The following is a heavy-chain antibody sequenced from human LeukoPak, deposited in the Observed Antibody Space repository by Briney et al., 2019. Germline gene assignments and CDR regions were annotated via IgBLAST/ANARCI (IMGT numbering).Heavy chain of an antibody. V-gene: IGHV3-30-3*01. Sequence: PGGSLRLSCAASGITFSSYAMHWVRQAPGKGLEWVAVISYDGSNKYYADSVKGRFTISRDNSKNTLYLQMNSLRAEDTAVYYCARDGGNFHDLYYYYYYGMDVWGQGTTVTVSS. CDR3: ARDGGNFHDLYYYYYYGMDV. J-gene: IGHJ6*02. D-gene: IGHD4-23*01. CDR2: ISYDGSNK. CDR1: GITFSSYA.